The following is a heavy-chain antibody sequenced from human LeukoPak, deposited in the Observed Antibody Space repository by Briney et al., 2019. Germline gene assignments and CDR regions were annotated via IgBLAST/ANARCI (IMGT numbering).Heavy chain of an antibody. D-gene: IGHD6-13*01. V-gene: IGHV4-34*01. CDR3: ARGPRSSSWYRWFDP. CDR2: INHSGST. Sequence: SETLSLTCAVYGGSFSGYYWSWIRQPPGKGLEWIGEINHSGSTNYNPSLKSRVTISVDTSKNQFSLKLSSVTAADTAVYYCARGPRSSSWYRWFDPWGQGTLVTVSS. CDR1: GGSFSGYY. J-gene: IGHJ5*02.